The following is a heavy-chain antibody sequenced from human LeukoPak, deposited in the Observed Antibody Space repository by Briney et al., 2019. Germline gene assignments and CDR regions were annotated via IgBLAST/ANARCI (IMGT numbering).Heavy chain of an antibody. CDR3: ARLNIVVVPAAMAGYWFDP. CDR1: GGTFSSYA. V-gene: IGHV1-69*05. D-gene: IGHD2-2*01. Sequence: AASVKVSCKASGGTFSSYAISWVRQAPGQGLEWMGGIIPTFGTANYAQKFQGRVTITTDESTSTAYMELSSLRSEDTAVYYCARLNIVVVPAAMAGYWFDPWGQGTLVTVSS. J-gene: IGHJ5*02. CDR2: IIPTFGTA.